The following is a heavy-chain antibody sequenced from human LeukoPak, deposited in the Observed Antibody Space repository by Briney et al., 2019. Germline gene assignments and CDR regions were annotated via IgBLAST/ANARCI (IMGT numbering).Heavy chain of an antibody. J-gene: IGHJ4*02. CDR2: ISYDGSNK. CDR1: GFTFSSYG. D-gene: IGHD6-13*01. V-gene: IGHV3-30*18. Sequence: GRSLRLSCAASGFTFSSYGMHWVRQAPGKGLEWVAVISYDGSNKYYADSVKGRFTISRDNSKNTLYLQMNSLRAEDTAVYYCAKGIAAAGTEYFDYWGQGTLVTVSS. CDR3: AKGIAAAGTEYFDY.